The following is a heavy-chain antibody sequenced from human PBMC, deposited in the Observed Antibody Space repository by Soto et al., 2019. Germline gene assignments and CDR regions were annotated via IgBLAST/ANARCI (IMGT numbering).Heavy chain of an antibody. CDR3: ATGATPPPSVYYGLDL. V-gene: IGHV3-23*01. CDR2: VTGTGGAT. J-gene: IGHJ6*02. Sequence: EMQLLESGGGLVRPGGSLRLSCAASTFTFKKYVLSWVRQSPGKGLEWFSAVTGTGGATYYAESVKGRFTVSRDNSNNTLFLQMNTLRVEDTAVYCCATGATPPPSVYYGLDLWGQGTTVTVS. D-gene: IGHD1-1*01. CDR1: TFTFKKYV.